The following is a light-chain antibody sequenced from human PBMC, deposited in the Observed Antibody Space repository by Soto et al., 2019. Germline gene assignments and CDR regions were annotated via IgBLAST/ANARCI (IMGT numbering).Light chain of an antibody. Sequence: QSVLTQPPSASGTPGQRVTISCSGSSSNIGSNAVNWYQQFPGTAPKLLIYTDNQRPSGFPDRFSGSKSGTSASLAISGLQSEDEADYFCAAWDGSLNAYVFGTGTKLTVL. J-gene: IGLJ1*01. CDR2: TDN. V-gene: IGLV1-44*01. CDR3: AAWDGSLNAYV. CDR1: SSNIGSNA.